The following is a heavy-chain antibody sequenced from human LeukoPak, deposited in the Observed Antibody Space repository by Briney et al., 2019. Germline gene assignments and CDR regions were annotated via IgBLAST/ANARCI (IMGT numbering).Heavy chain of an antibody. Sequence: GGSLRLSCAASGFTFSSYAMHWVRQAPGKGLEWVAVISYDGSNKYYADSVKGRLTISRDNSKNTLYLQMNSLRAEDTAVYYCAREGGWSDFDYWGQGTLVTVSS. CDR1: GFTFSSYA. CDR2: ISYDGSNK. V-gene: IGHV3-30*04. CDR3: AREGGWSDFDY. D-gene: IGHD6-19*01. J-gene: IGHJ4*02.